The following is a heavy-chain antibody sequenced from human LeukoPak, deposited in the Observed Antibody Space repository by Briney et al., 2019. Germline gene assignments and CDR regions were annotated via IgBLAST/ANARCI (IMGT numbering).Heavy chain of an antibody. CDR2: ISSSGSTI. J-gene: IGHJ4*02. V-gene: IGHV3-48*03. Sequence: SGGSLRLPCAASGFTFSSYEMNWVRQAPGKGLEWVSYISSSGSTIYYADSVKGRFTISRDNAKNTLYLQMNSLRAEDTAVYYCAKDPMTTVTTVDSDWGQGALVTVSS. D-gene: IGHD4-17*01. CDR1: GFTFSSYE. CDR3: AKDPMTTVTTVDSD.